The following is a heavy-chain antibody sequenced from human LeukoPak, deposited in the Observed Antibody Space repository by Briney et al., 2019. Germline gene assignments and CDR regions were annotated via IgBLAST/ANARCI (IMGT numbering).Heavy chain of an antibody. V-gene: IGHV4-30-2*01. CDR2: IYHSGST. D-gene: IGHD4-17*01. Sequence: SETLSLTCAVSGGSISSGGYSWSWIRQPPGKGLEWIGYIYHSGSTYYNPSLKSRVTISVDRSKNQFSLKLSSVTAADTAVYYCARGPLTTVTTGTFDYWGQGTLATVSS. CDR3: ARGPLTTVTTGTFDY. J-gene: IGHJ4*02. CDR1: GGSISSGGYS.